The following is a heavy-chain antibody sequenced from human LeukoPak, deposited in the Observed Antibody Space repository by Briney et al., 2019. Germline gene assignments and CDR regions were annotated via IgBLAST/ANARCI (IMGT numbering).Heavy chain of an antibody. CDR2: ISGSSSNI. Sequence: GGSLRLSCEASGFTFSSYTMNWVRQAPGKGLEWISYISGSSSNIYYADPVKGRFTISRDNAKNSLYLQMNSLRAEDTAVYYCAKDGARGLGYCSSTSCSSYMDVWGKGTTVTVSS. D-gene: IGHD2-2*01. J-gene: IGHJ6*03. V-gene: IGHV3-48*04. CDR1: GFTFSSYT. CDR3: AKDGARGLGYCSSTSCSSYMDV.